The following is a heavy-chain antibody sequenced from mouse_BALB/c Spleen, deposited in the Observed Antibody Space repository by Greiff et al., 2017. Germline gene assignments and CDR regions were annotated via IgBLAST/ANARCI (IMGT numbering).Heavy chain of an antibody. CDR3: ARRIYDGSSYAMDY. CDR1: GYTFTSYW. J-gene: IGHJ4*01. D-gene: IGHD2-3*01. Sequence: VQLVESGAELARPGASVKLSCKASGYTFTSYWMQWVKQRPGQGLEWIGAIYPGDGDTRYTQKFKGKATLTADKSSSTAYMQLSSLASEDSAVYYCARRIYDGSSYAMDYWGQGTSVTVSS. V-gene: IGHV1-87*01. CDR2: IYPGDGDT.